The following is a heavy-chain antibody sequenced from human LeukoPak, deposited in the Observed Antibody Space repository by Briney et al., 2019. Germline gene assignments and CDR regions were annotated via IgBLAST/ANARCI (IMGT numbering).Heavy chain of an antibody. J-gene: IGHJ5*02. CDR2: IIPILDTP. V-gene: IGHV1-69*04. CDR3: ARDTGAITGSGTSMFDP. Sequence: GASVKVSCKASGGTFSSYAINWVRQAPGQELEWMGRIIPILDTPNYAQKFQGRVTITADKSTSTAYMELSSLRSEDTAVYYCARDTGAITGSGTSMFDPWGQGTLVTVSS. D-gene: IGHD3-10*01. CDR1: GGTFSSYA.